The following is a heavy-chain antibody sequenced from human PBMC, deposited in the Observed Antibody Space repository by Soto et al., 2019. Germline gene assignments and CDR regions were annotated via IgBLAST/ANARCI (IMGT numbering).Heavy chain of an antibody. J-gene: IGHJ6*02. Sequence: GASVKVSCKASGFTFTSSAVQWVRQARGQRLEWIGWTVVGSGNTNYAQKFQERVTITRDMSTSTAYMELSSLRSEDTAVYYCAAVDYDFWSGYLSMDVWGQGTTVTVSS. V-gene: IGHV1-58*01. D-gene: IGHD3-3*01. CDR3: AAVDYDFWSGYLSMDV. CDR1: GFTFTSSA. CDR2: TVVGSGNT.